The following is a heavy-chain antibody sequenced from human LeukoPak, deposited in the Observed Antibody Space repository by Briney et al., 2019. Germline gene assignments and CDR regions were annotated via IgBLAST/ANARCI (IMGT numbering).Heavy chain of an antibody. V-gene: IGHV3-23*01. J-gene: IGHJ4*02. CDR2: ISGSGGST. D-gene: IGHD6-13*01. Sequence: GGSLRLSCAVSGFTLSNYGMSWVRQAPGKGLEWVAGISGSGGSTNYADSVKGRFTASRDNAKNSLYLQMNSLRAEDTAVYYCARGLIAAAGNDYWGQGTLVTVSS. CDR1: GFTLSNYG. CDR3: ARGLIAAAGNDY.